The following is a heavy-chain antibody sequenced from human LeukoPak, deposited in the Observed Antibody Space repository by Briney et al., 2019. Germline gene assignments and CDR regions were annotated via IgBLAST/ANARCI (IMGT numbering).Heavy chain of an antibody. CDR3: ARAEVYYDFWSGYKY. CDR1: GYTFTSYA. J-gene: IGHJ4*02. V-gene: IGHV1-18*01. CDR2: ISAYNGNT. Sequence: ASVKVSCKASGYTFTSYAMNWVRQAPGQGLEWMGWISAYNGNTNYAQKLQGRVTMTTDTSTSTAYMELRSLRSDDTAVYYCARAEVYYDFWSGYKYWGQGTLVTVSS. D-gene: IGHD3-3*01.